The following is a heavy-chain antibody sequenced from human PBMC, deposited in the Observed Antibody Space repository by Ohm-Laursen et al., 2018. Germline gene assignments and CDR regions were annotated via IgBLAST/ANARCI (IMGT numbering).Heavy chain of an antibody. CDR1: GFTFSSYN. Sequence: SLRLSCSAPGFTFSSYNMNWFRQAPGKGLEWVSSISGGSGYIYYADSVKGRFTISRDNAKNSLYLQMNSLRAEDTAVYHCARDPVRGLTDYWGQGTLVTVSS. CDR2: ISGGSGYI. V-gene: IGHV3-21*01. J-gene: IGHJ4*02. CDR3: ARDPVRGLTDY. D-gene: IGHD3-16*01.